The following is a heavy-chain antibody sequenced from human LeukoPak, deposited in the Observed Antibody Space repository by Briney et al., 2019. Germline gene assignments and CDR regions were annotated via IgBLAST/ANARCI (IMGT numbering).Heavy chain of an antibody. D-gene: IGHD3-16*01. CDR3: ARRGSYNDY. V-gene: IGHV3-48*03. CDR2: ISSSGSTI. Sequence: SGGSLRLSCAASGFTFSSYEMNWVRRAPGKGLEWVSYISSSGSTIYYADSVKGRFTISRDNAKNSLHLQMSSLRAEDTAVYYCARRGSYNDYWGQGTLVTVSS. J-gene: IGHJ4*02. CDR1: GFTFSSYE.